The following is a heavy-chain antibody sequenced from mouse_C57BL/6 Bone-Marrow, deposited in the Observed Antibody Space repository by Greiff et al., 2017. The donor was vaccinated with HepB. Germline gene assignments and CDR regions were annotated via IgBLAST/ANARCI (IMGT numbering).Heavy chain of an antibody. CDR3: AREGMVTKWYFDV. CDR1: GYTFTSYG. J-gene: IGHJ1*03. V-gene: IGHV1-81*01. CDR2: IYPRSGNT. Sequence: QVQLQQSGAELARPGASVKPSCKASGYTFTSYGISWVKQRTGQGLEWIGEIYPRSGNTYYNEKFKGKATLTADKSSSTAYMELRSLTSEDSAVYFCAREGMVTKWYFDVWGTGTTVTVSS. D-gene: IGHD2-1*01.